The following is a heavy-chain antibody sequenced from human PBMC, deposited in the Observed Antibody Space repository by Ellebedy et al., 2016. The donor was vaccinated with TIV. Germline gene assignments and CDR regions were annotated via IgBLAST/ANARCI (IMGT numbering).Heavy chain of an antibody. V-gene: IGHV3-33*01. CDR2: IWYDGGNK. CDR1: GFTFSSYG. D-gene: IGHD5-18*01. J-gene: IGHJ4*02. CDR3: ARDVGLRYFDY. Sequence: GESLKISCVASGFTFSSYGMHWVRQAPGKGLEWVALIWYDGGNKFYADSVKGRFTISRDNPKSTLYLQMNSLRADDTAVYYCARDVGLRYFDYWGQGTLVIVSS.